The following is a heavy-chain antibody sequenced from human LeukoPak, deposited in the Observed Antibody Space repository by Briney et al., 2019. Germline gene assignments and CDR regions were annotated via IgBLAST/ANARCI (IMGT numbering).Heavy chain of an antibody. CDR3: AKGYYYGSGSYSTFDY. D-gene: IGHD3-10*01. CDR2: ISGSGGST. Sequence: GGFLRLSCAASGFTFSSYALSWVRQAPGKGLEWASTISGSGGSTYYADSVKGRFTISRDNSKNTLYVQMSSLRADDTAVYYCAKGYYYGSGSYSTFDYWGQGTLVTVSS. CDR1: GFTFSSYA. V-gene: IGHV3-23*01. J-gene: IGHJ4*02.